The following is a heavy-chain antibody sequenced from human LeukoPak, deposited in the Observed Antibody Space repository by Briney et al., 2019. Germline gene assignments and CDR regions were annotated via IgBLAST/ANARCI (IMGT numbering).Heavy chain of an antibody. CDR2: ISSSSSYI. V-gene: IGHV3-21*01. CDR1: GFTFSSYS. Sequence: PGGSLRLSCAASGFTFSSYSMNWVRQAPGKGLEWVSFISSSSSYIYYADSVKGQFTISRDNAKNSLYLQMNSLRAEDTAVYYCARGGTRWLQLFDYWGQGTLVTVSS. D-gene: IGHD5-24*01. J-gene: IGHJ4*02. CDR3: ARGGTRWLQLFDY.